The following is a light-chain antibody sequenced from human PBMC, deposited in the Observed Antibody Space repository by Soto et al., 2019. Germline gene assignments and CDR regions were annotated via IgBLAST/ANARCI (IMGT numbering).Light chain of an antibody. CDR1: PSVSSSY. J-gene: IGKJ1*01. Sequence: EIVLTQSPGTLSLSPGERATLSCRASPSVSSSYLALYQQKPGQAPSLLIYGASTRATGIPDSFSGSGSGTELTLTISRLEPEDFAVYYCQQYGSLPRTFGQGTEVEI. CDR2: GAS. V-gene: IGKV3-20*01. CDR3: QQYGSLPRT.